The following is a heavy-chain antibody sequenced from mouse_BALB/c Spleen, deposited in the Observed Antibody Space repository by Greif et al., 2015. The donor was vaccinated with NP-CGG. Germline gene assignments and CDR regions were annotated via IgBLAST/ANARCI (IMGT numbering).Heavy chain of an antibody. J-gene: IGHJ2*01. CDR2: INPTNGDT. D-gene: IGHD2-10*02. Sequence: QVQLQQSGAELVKPGASVKLSCKASGYTFTSYYVYWVKQRPGQGLEWIGEINPTNGDTRFNEKFKSKAKLTVDESSSTAYMQLSSLTSEDSAVYYCARSGYGNYFDYWGQGTTLTVSS. CDR3: ARSGYGNYFDY. CDR1: GYTFTSYY. V-gene: IGHV1S81*02.